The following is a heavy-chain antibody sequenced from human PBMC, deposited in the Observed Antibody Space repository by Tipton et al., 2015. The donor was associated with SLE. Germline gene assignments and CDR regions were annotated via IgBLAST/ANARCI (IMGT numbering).Heavy chain of an antibody. J-gene: IGHJ5*02. V-gene: IGHV4-38-2*01. CDR3: ARMRGGYNAHH. CDR1: GFAISSGYF. D-gene: IGHD5-24*01. CDR2: IFHLGST. Sequence: TLSLTCDVSGFAISSGYFWDWIRQPPGRGLEWIGSIFHLGSTYYSPSLKSRVTISVDTSRNQFSLKLKSVTTADTAVYYCARMRGGYNAHHWGQGILVTVSS.